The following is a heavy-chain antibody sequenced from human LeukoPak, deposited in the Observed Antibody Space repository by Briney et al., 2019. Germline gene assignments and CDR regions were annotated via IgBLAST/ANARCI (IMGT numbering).Heavy chain of an antibody. J-gene: IGHJ6*02. CDR2: IYYSGST. CDR1: GGSISSYY. D-gene: IGHD3-10*01. Sequence: SETLSLTCTVSGGSISSYYWSWIRQPPGKGLEWIGYIYYSGSTNYNPSLKSRVTISVDTSKNQFSLKLSSVTAADTAVYYCARSSGPIFGELFASGMDVWAKGPRSPSP. V-gene: IGHV4-59*01. CDR3: ARSSGPIFGELFASGMDV.